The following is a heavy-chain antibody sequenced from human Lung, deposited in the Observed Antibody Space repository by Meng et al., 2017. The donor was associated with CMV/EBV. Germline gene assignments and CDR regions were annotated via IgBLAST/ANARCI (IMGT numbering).Heavy chain of an antibody. CDR2: MNPNAGDT. J-gene: IGHJ4*02. Sequence: SXXVSCMASGYTFTGYDINWVRQATGQGLEWMGWMNPNAGDTGYVQEFQGRVTMTSNSSISTAYMELSSLISEDTAIYYCVRGNWGDYWGQGTLVTVSS. CDR1: GYTFTGYD. CDR3: VRGNWGDY. D-gene: IGHD7-27*01. V-gene: IGHV1-8*01.